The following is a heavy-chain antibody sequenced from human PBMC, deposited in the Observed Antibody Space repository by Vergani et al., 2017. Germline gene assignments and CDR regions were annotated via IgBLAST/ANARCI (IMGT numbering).Heavy chain of an antibody. CDR2: INPNSGGT. D-gene: IGHD2-2*01. V-gene: IGHV1-2*02. CDR1: GYTFTGYY. J-gene: IGHJ5*02. CDR3: ARDDGYCISTSCPNWFDP. Sequence: QVQLVQSGAEVKKPGASVKVSCKASGYTFTGYYMHWVRQAPGQGLEWMGWINPNSGGTNYAQKFQGRVTMTRDTSSRTAYMELSRLRSDDTAVYYCARDDGYCISTSCPNWFDPWGQGTLVTVSS.